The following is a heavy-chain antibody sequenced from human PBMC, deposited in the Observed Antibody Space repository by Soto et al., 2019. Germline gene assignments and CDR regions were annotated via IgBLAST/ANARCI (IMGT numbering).Heavy chain of an antibody. CDR3: ARDYPPLRFLEWALPGV. Sequence: QVQLVESGGGLVKPGGSLRLSCAASGFTFSDYYMSWIRQAPGKGLEWVSYISSSGSTVYYADSVKGRFTISRDNAKNSLYLQMNSLRAEDTAVYYCARDYPPLRFLEWALPGVWGKGTTVTVSS. V-gene: IGHV3-11*01. D-gene: IGHD3-3*01. CDR2: ISSSGSTV. CDR1: GFTFSDYY. J-gene: IGHJ6*04.